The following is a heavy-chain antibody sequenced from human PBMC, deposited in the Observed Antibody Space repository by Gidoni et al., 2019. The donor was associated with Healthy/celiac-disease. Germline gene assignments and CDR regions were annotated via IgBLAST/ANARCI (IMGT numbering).Heavy chain of an antibody. D-gene: IGHD6-19*01. Sequence: EVQLVQSGAEVKQPGESLRISCMGSGYSFTSYWISWLRQLPGKGLEWMGRIDPSNSYTNYGPSFQGHVTISADKSISTAYLQWSSLKASDTAMYYCARHYSSGWYAGFDYWGQGTLVTVSS. CDR3: ARHYSSGWYAGFDY. CDR1: GYSFTSYW. J-gene: IGHJ4*02. V-gene: IGHV5-10-1*03. CDR2: IDPSNSYT.